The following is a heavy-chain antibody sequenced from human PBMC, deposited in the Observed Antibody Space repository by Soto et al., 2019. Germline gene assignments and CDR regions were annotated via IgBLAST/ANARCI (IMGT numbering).Heavy chain of an antibody. V-gene: IGHV3-23*01. J-gene: IGHJ6*02. CDR1: GFTFSSYA. D-gene: IGHD6-13*01. Sequence: GGSLRLSCAASGFTFSSYAMSWVRQAPGKGLEWVSAISGSGGSTYYADSVKGRFTISRDNSKNTLYLQMNSLRAEDTAVYYCAKDRRGYSSSWYYYYGMDVWGQGTTVTVSS. CDR2: ISGSGGST. CDR3: AKDRRGYSSSWYYYYGMDV.